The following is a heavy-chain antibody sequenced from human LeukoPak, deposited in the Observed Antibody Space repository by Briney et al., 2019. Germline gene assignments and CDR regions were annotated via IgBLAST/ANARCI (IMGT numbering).Heavy chain of an antibody. D-gene: IGHD3-22*01. CDR3: ATGYYYDSSGYYSAS. V-gene: IGHV3-23*01. CDR2: ISGSGGST. CDR1: GFTFSSYA. Sequence: GGSLRLSCAASGFTFSSYAMSWVRQAPGKGLEWVSAISGSGGSTYYADSVKGRFTISRDNAKNSLYLQMNNLRAEDTAVYYCATGYYYDSSGYYSASWGQGTLVTVSS. J-gene: IGHJ4*02.